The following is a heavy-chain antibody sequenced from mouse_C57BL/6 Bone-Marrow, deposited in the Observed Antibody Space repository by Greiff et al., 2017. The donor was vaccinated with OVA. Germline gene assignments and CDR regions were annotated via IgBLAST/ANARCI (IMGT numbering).Heavy chain of an antibody. CDR1: GYTFTSYG. CDR2: IYPRRGNA. CDR3: ARELLSDPFAY. V-gene: IGHV1-81*01. Sequence: QVQLKESGAELARPGASVKLSCKASGYTFTSYGISWVKQRTGQGLEWIGEIYPRRGNAYYNEKFKGMATLTANKSSSNAYMEHRSLTSEDSAVYFCARELLSDPFAYWGQGTLVTVSA. J-gene: IGHJ3*01.